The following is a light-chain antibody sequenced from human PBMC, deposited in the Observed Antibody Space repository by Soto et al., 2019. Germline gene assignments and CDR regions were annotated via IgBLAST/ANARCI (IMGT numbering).Light chain of an antibody. Sequence: DIVLTQSPDSLAVPLGERTTISCKSSQSILSSSNNQNYLAWYQQKPGQPPKLLISWASTRASGVPDRISGRGSGTDFPLTISSLQAEDAAVYYCQQYYGSPITFGPGTKVHIK. CDR1: QSILSSSNNQNY. J-gene: IGKJ3*01. CDR3: QQYYGSPIT. V-gene: IGKV4-1*01. CDR2: WAS.